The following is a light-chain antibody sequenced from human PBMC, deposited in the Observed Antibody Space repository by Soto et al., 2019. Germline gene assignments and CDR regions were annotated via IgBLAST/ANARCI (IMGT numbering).Light chain of an antibody. CDR1: QSVASNY. V-gene: IGKV3-20*01. CDR3: QQYAESPIT. J-gene: IGKJ5*01. Sequence: EIVLTQSPGTLSLSPGEGATLSCRASQSVASNYLAGFQKKPGQPPRLLISRASSRVTGIPDKFSGSGSRTDFTLTISRLEPEDFAVYFCQQYAESPITFGQGTRLDIK. CDR2: RAS.